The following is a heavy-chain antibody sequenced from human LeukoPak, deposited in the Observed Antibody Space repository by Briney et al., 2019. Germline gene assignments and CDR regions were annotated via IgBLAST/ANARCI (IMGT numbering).Heavy chain of an antibody. CDR1: GFTFSTYA. V-gene: IGHV3-23*01. Sequence: GGSLRLSCAASGFTFSTYAMTWVRQAPGKALEWVSLISVPGGNTYYADSVKGRFTISRDNSKNTLYLQMNSLRAEDTAVYYCAKGSSSSWWYYFDYWGQGTLVTVSS. D-gene: IGHD6-13*01. CDR3: AKGSSSSWWYYFDY. CDR2: ISVPGGNT. J-gene: IGHJ4*02.